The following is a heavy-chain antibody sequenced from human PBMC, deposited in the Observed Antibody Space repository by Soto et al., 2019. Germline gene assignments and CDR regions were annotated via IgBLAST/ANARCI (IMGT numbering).Heavy chain of an antibody. J-gene: IGHJ4*02. Sequence: QVRLEQSGPEVTKTGASVKVSCKASGYTFTSYGISWVRQAPGQGLEWMGWINIYSGDTNNAQRFQDRVTMTRDTSTNTVYMEMRSLRSDDTAVYYCARALYYYDNSGLAYWGQGTLMTVSS. CDR3: ARALYYYDNSGLAY. V-gene: IGHV1-18*01. D-gene: IGHD3-22*01. CDR2: INIYSGDT. CDR1: GYTFTSYG.